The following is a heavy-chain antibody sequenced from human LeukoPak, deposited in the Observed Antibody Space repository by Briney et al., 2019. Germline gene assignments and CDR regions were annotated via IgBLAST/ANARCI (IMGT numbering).Heavy chain of an antibody. Sequence: GGSLRLSCAASGFTFSSYSMNWVRQAPGKGLEWVSYISSSSSTIYYADSVKGRFTISRDNAKNSLYLQMSSLSAEDTAVYYCAKMNVLTGYYTPNFDFWGQGTLVTVSS. V-gene: IGHV3-48*01. D-gene: IGHD3-9*01. CDR3: AKMNVLTGYYTPNFDF. CDR1: GFTFSSYS. CDR2: ISSSSSTI. J-gene: IGHJ4*02.